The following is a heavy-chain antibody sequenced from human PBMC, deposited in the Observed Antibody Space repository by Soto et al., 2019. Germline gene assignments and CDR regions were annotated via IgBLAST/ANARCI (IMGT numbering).Heavy chain of an antibody. CDR2: INAGNGNT. CDR1: GYTFTNYA. Sequence: ASVKVSCKASGYTFTNYAMHWVRQAPGQRLEWMGWINAGNGNTKYSQKFQGRVTITRDTSASTAYMELSSLRSEDTAVYYCARGRSLCWYFDLWGRGTLVTVSS. CDR3: ARGRSLCWYFDL. J-gene: IGHJ2*01. D-gene: IGHD1-26*01. V-gene: IGHV1-3*01.